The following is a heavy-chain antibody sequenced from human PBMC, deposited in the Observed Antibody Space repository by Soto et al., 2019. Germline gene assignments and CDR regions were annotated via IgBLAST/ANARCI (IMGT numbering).Heavy chain of an antibody. V-gene: IGHV3-21*01. J-gene: IGHJ5*02. CDR2: ISSSSSYI. D-gene: IGHD5-18*01. Sequence: GGSLRLSCAASGFTFSSYNMNWVRQAPGKGLEWVSSISSSSSYIYYADSVKGRFTISRDNAKNSLYLQMNSLRVEDTAVYYCARDPLGSDSYGYNWFDPWGQGTLVTVSS. CDR3: ARDPLGSDSYGYNWFDP. CDR1: GFTFSSYN.